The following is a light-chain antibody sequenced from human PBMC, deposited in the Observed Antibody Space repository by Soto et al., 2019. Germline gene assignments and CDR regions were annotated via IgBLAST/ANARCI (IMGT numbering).Light chain of an antibody. V-gene: IGKV3-20*01. J-gene: IGKJ2*01. Sequence: EIVLTQSPGTLSLSPGERATLSCRASQRVSSSYLAWYQQKPGQAPRLLIYGASTRATGIPDRFSGGGCGTDVILTISRLEPEDFAVYFCQRYGSSPPFTFGQGTKVEI. CDR2: GAS. CDR1: QRVSSSY. CDR3: QRYGSSPPFT.